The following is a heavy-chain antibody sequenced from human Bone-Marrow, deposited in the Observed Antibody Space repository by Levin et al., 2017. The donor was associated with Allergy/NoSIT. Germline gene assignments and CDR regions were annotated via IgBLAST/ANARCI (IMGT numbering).Heavy chain of an antibody. V-gene: IGHV5-51*01. CDR3: ARSFDSAYSSSLTP. J-gene: IGHJ5*02. CDR2: IYPGDSET. Sequence: GESLKISCKGSGYSFPSFWIAWVRQMPGKGLEWMGIIYPGDSETRYSPSFQGQVTISADKSISTAYLQWSSLKASDTAMYYCARSFDSAYSSSLTPWGQGTLLTVSS. D-gene: IGHD6-13*01. CDR1: GYSFPSFW.